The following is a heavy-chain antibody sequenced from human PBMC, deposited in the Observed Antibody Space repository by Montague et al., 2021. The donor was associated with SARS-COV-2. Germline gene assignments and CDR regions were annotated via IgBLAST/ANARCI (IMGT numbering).Heavy chain of an antibody. CDR2: IYYSGST. J-gene: IGHJ4*02. CDR3: AREGGWVSCGAYYFDF. CDR1: GGSISSNSYY. D-gene: IGHD1-26*01. Sequence: SETLSLTCTVSGGSISSNSYYWGWIRQPPGKGLEWIGNIYYSGSTYYNPSLQSRVTISVDTSKNQFSLKLSSVTAADTAVYYCAREGGWVSCGAYYFDFWGQGTLVTVSS. V-gene: IGHV4-39*07.